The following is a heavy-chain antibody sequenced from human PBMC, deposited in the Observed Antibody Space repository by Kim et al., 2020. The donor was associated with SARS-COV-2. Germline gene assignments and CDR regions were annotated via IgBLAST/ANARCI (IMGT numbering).Heavy chain of an antibody. D-gene: IGHD6-19*01. Sequence: YVPSLKSRFTMSVDTSKNQFSLKLSSVTAADTAVYYCARQTIAVAETDYWGQGTLVTVSS. CDR3: ARQTIAVAETDY. V-gene: IGHV4-39*01. J-gene: IGHJ4*02.